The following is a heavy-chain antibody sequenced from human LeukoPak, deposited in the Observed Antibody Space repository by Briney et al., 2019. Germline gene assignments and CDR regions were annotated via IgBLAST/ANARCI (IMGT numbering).Heavy chain of an antibody. J-gene: IGHJ3*02. Sequence: SETLSLTCTVSGGSLSSYYWSWIRQPPGKGLEWVGYIYYTGNTNYKPSLGSRVTISIDTSKNPLSLKMSYVSAADTAVYYCARGDVEDFWTGYLYDAFDIWGQGTMVTVSS. CDR3: ARGDVEDFWTGYLYDAFDI. CDR2: IYYTGNT. V-gene: IGHV4-59*08. CDR1: GGSLSSYY. D-gene: IGHD3/OR15-3a*01.